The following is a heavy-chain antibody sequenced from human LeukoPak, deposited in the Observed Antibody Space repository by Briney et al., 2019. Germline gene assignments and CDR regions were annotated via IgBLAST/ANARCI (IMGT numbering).Heavy chain of an antibody. CDR3: ARGVVRVVIHEYYYWLDV. Sequence: GGSVRLPCAASGLNFNTYAMHWVSRAPAKGREWVAAIWYAGSDKYHGDSAKGRFTISRENSKNTVYLQMNSLRAEDTAVYYCARGVVRVVIHEYYYWLDVWGQGTTVAVSS. V-gene: IGHV3-33*08. CDR1: GLNFNTYA. D-gene: IGHD3-10*01. CDR2: IWYAGSDK. J-gene: IGHJ6*01.